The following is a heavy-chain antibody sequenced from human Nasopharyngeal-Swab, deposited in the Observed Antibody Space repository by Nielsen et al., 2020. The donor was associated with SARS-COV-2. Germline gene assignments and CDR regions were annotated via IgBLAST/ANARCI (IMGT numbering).Heavy chain of an antibody. CDR1: GLTVSSTY. Sequence: GESLKISCAVSGLTVSSTYMSWVRQAPGKGLEWVSYISGSSGSTRYADSVKGRFTISRDNAKNSLYLQMNSLRDEDTAVYYCARDLPRGYSPDYWGQGTLVTVSS. CDR3: ARDLPRGYSPDY. D-gene: IGHD1-1*01. J-gene: IGHJ4*02. CDR2: ISGSSGST. V-gene: IGHV3-11*06.